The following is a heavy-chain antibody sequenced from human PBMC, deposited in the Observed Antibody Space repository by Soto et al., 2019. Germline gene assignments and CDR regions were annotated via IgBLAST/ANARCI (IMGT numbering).Heavy chain of an antibody. CDR3: ARARWYDAFDV. Sequence: SETLSLTCAVSGFFISSGNYWGWIRKPPGKGLEWIGSIFHGGNTYYNPSLKSRVTISVDMSKNQFSLRLNSVTAADTAVYYCARARWYDAFDVWGQGTVVTVSS. V-gene: IGHV4-38-2*01. CDR1: GFFISSGNY. CDR2: IFHGGNT. D-gene: IGHD2-15*01. J-gene: IGHJ3*01.